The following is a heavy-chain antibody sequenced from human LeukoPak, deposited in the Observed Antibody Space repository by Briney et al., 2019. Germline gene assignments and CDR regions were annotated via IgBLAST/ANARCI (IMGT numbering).Heavy chain of an antibody. D-gene: IGHD2-2*01. Sequence: NLGEPLKISCKGSGYSFTSYWVGWVRQMPGKGLEWMGSIYPGDSDTRYSPSFQGQVTMSADKSISTAYLQWSSLKASDTAMYYCARRKYQLLSAFDYWGQGTLVTVSS. J-gene: IGHJ4*02. V-gene: IGHV5-51*01. CDR3: ARRKYQLLSAFDY. CDR2: IYPGDSDT. CDR1: GYSFTSYW.